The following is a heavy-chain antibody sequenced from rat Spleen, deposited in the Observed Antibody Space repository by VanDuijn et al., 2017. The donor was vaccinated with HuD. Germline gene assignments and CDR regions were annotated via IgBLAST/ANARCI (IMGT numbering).Heavy chain of an antibody. V-gene: IGHV5S10*01. CDR1: GFTFSDYN. J-gene: IGHJ2*01. D-gene: IGHD1-12*02. Sequence: EVQLVESGGGLVQPGRSLKLSCAASGFTFSDYNMAWVRQAPRKGLEWVATIIYDGTRTYYRDSVKGRFTISRYNAKSTLYLQMDSLRSEDTATYYRATRFYDGMFDYCGQGVMVTVSS. CDR3: ATRFYDGMFDY. CDR2: IIYDGTRT.